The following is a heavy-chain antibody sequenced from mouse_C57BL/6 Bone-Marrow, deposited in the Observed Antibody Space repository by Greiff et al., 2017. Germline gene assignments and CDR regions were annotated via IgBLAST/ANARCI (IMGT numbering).Heavy chain of an antibody. Sequence: EVQLQQSGAELVRPGASVKLSCTASGFNIKDDYMHWVKQRPEQGLEWIGWINPENGDTEYASKFQGKATITADTSSNTASLQLSSLTSEDTAVYYCTTVGPGDYWGQGTGVTVS. CDR1: GFNIKDDY. V-gene: IGHV14-4*01. J-gene: IGHJ4*01. CDR3: TTVGPGDY. CDR2: INPENGDT.